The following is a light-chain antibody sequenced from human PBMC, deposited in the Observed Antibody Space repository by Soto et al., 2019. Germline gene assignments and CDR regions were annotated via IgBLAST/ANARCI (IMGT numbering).Light chain of an antibody. Sequence: DIQMTQSPSTLSASVGDRVTITCRASESITPWLAWYQQKPGKAPKLLIYKASTLESGVPSRFSGSGSETEFTLTITSLQPDDSATYYCQQYISYPYTFGQGTKLEIK. J-gene: IGKJ2*01. CDR3: QQYISYPYT. CDR2: KAS. V-gene: IGKV1-5*03. CDR1: ESITPW.